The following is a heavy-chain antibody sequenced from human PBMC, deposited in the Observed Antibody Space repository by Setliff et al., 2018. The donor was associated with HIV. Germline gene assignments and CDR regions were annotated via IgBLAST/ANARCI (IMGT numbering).Heavy chain of an antibody. J-gene: IGHJ4*02. V-gene: IGHV4-61*02. Sequence: SETLSLTCTVSGVSISSASYYWSWIRQPAGKGLEWSGRIYTSGSTNYNPSPKSRVTISVDTSKNQFSLKLSSVTAADTAVYYCARASLRCHLDYWGQGTLVTVSS. D-gene: IGHD4-17*01. CDR2: IYTSGST. CDR1: GVSISSASYY. CDR3: ARASLRCHLDY.